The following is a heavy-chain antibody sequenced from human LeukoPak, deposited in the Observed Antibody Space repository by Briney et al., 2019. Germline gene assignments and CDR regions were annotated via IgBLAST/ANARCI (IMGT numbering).Heavy chain of an antibody. J-gene: IGHJ4*02. V-gene: IGHV3-21*01. CDR2: ISSGNSYI. CDR1: GFTFSSYT. D-gene: IGHD3-10*01. CDR3: ARDGYTSGSHDY. Sequence: PGGSLRLSCAASGFTFSSYTMTWVRQAPGKGLVWVSSISSGNSYIFYGDSVTGRFTISRDNAKNSLYLQMNSLRAEDTAMYYCARDGYTSGSHDYWGQGTLVTVSS.